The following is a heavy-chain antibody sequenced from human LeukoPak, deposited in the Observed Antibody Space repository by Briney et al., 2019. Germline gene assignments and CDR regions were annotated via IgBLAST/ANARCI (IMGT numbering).Heavy chain of an antibody. CDR2: IKQDGSEK. J-gene: IGHJ6*02. CDR1: GFTFSSYW. Sequence: GGSLRLPCAASGFTFSSYWMSWVRQAPGKGLEWLANIKQDGSEKYYVDSVKGRFTISRDNAKNSLYLQMNSLRAEDTAVYYCARDPGTSHWGANYYYGMDVWGQGTTVTVSS. CDR3: ARDPGTSHWGANYYYGMDV. V-gene: IGHV3-7*01. D-gene: IGHD2-2*01.